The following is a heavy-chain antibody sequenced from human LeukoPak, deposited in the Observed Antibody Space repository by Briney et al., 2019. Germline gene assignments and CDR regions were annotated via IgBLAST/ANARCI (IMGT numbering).Heavy chain of an antibody. V-gene: IGHV3-7*01. CDR3: ADPGMGY. J-gene: IGHJ4*02. CDR2: IKQNGSEE. D-gene: IGHD1-14*01. CDR1: GFAFSNFW. Sequence: AGGSPRLSCTASGFAFSNFWMSWVRQAPGKGLEWVANIKQNGSEETYIDSVKGRFIISRDNAKSSLSLQMNSLRGEDTAVYYCADPGMGYWGQGTLVTVSS.